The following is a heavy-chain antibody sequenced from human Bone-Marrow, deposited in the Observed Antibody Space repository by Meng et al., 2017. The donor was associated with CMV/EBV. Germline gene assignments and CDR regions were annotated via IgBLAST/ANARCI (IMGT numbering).Heavy chain of an antibody. CDR1: GFTFSSYA. CDR2: ISYDGSNK. Sequence: GGSLRLSCAASGFTFSSYAMHWVRQAPGKGLEWVAVISYDGSNKYYADSVKGRFTISRDNSKNTLYLQMNSLRAEDTAMYYCARDLLWFGAEAWRRVGGMDVWGQGTTVTVSS. V-gene: IGHV3-30-3*01. CDR3: ARDLLWFGAEAWRRVGGMDV. D-gene: IGHD3-10*01. J-gene: IGHJ6*02.